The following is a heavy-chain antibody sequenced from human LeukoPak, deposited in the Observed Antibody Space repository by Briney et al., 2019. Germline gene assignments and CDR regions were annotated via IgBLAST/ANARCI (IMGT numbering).Heavy chain of an antibody. CDR1: GYTFTGYY. V-gene: IGHV1-18*04. J-gene: IGHJ4*02. D-gene: IGHD1-26*01. Sequence: PVASVKVSCKASGYTFTGYYMHWVRQAPGQGLEWMGWISAYNGNTNYAQKLQGRVTMTTDTSTSTAYMELRSLRSDDTAVYYCARESGPHPRDLDYWGQGTLVTVSS. CDR2: ISAYNGNT. CDR3: ARESGPHPRDLDY.